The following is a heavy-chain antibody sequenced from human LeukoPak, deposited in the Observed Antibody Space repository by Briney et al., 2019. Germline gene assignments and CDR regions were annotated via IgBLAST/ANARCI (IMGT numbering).Heavy chain of an antibody. D-gene: IGHD3-22*01. CDR2: IYTSGST. CDR1: GGSISSGSYY. J-gene: IGHJ6*03. Sequence: SETLSLTCTVSGGSISSGSYYWSWIRQPAGTGLEWIGRIYTSGSTNYNPSLKSRATISVDTSKNQFSLKLSSVTAADTAVYYCARAGPYDSSGYYYQYYYYMDVWGKGTTVTISS. CDR3: ARAGPYDSSGYYYQYYYYMDV. V-gene: IGHV4-61*02.